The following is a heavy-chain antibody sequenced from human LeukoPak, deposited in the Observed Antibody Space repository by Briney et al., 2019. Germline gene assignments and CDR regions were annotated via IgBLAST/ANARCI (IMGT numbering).Heavy chain of an antibody. Sequence: GASVKVSCKASGYTFTGYYMHWVRQAPGQGLEWMGWINPNSGGTNYAQKFQGRVTMTRDTSISTAYMELSRLRSDDTAVYYCARARTQQWLVHGWAFDIWGQGTMVTVSS. J-gene: IGHJ3*02. V-gene: IGHV1-2*02. D-gene: IGHD6-19*01. CDR2: INPNSGGT. CDR1: GYTFTGYY. CDR3: ARARTQQWLVHGWAFDI.